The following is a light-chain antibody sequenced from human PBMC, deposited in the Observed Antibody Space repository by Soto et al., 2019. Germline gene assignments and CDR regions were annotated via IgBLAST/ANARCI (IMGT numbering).Light chain of an antibody. Sequence: DIQMTQSPSTLSASVGDRVTITCRASQNINSWLAWYQQTPGKAPKLLIYDASSLQSGVPSRFSGSGSGTDFTLTISSLQPDDFATYYCQEYNTYSFGGGTKVEI. J-gene: IGKJ4*01. CDR2: DAS. CDR1: QNINSW. CDR3: QEYNTYS. V-gene: IGKV1-5*01.